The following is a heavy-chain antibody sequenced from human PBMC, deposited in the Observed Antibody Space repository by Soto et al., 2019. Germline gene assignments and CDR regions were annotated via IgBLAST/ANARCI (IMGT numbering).Heavy chain of an antibody. CDR2: INPSGGST. D-gene: IGHD2-21*02. J-gene: IGHJ4*02. Sequence: QVQLVQSGAEVKKPGASVKVSCKASGYTFTSYYMHWVRQAPGQGLEWMAIINPSGGSTSYAQKFQGRVTMTRDTSTSTVYMELSSLRSEDTAVYYCARDAHIVVLTAIRALGYWGQGTLVTVSS. CDR1: GYTFTSYY. V-gene: IGHV1-46*01. CDR3: ARDAHIVVLTAIRALGY.